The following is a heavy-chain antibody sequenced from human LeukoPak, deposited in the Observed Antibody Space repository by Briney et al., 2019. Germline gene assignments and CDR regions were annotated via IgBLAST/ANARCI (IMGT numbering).Heavy chain of an antibody. Sequence: GGSLRLSCAASGFTFSSYAMSWVRQAPGRGLEWVSTSSESGGATRYADSVKGRFTISRDNSMNTLYLQMDNLRAEDTAVYYCAKDRRGNWNYVGHFDHWGQGTLVTVSS. CDR1: GFTFSSYA. CDR3: AKDRRGNWNYVGHFDH. CDR2: SSESGGAT. D-gene: IGHD1-7*01. J-gene: IGHJ4*02. V-gene: IGHV3-23*01.